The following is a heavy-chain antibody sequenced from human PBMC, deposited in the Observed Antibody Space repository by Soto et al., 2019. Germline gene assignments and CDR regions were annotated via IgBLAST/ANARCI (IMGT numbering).Heavy chain of an antibody. J-gene: IGHJ4*02. Sequence: ESGGGLVKPGGSLRLSCAASGFTFSDYAMNWVRQAPGKGLEWVSSISVSGTFIYYADSVKGRFTISRDNAKNSLLLQMKSLRAEDTAMYYCARVSDDSTPEYWGQGTLVTVSS. CDR3: ARVSDDSTPEY. CDR1: GFTFSDYA. D-gene: IGHD4-4*01. CDR2: ISVSGTFI. V-gene: IGHV3-21*06.